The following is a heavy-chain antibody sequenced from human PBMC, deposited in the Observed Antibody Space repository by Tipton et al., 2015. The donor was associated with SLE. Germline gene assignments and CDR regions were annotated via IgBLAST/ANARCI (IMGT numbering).Heavy chain of an antibody. Sequence: LRLSCTVSGDSISSSAYYWGWVRQPPGKGLEWIGYIYYSGSTNYNPSLKSRVTISVDTSKNQFSLKLSSVTAADTAVYYCARQPIAAAGTSNYFDYWGQGTLVTVSS. J-gene: IGHJ4*02. CDR3: ARQPIAAAGTSNYFDY. CDR1: GDSISSSAYY. V-gene: IGHV4-61*05. D-gene: IGHD6-13*01. CDR2: IYYSGST.